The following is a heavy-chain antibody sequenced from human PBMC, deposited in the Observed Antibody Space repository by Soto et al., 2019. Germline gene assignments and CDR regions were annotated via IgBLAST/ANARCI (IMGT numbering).Heavy chain of an antibody. CDR2: ISAYNGNT. V-gene: IGHV1-18*01. CDR3: ARARSGVVVPAATDFDY. J-gene: IGHJ4*02. CDR1: GYTFTSYG. Sequence: ASVKVSCKASGYTFTSYGISWVRQAPGQGLEWMGWISAYNGNTNYAQELQGRVTMTTDTSTSTAYMELRSLRSDDTAVYYCARARSGVVVPAATDFDYWGQGTLVTVAS. D-gene: IGHD2-2*01.